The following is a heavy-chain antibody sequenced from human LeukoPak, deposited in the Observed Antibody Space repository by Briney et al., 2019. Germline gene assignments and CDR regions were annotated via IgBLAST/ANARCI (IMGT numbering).Heavy chain of an antibody. J-gene: IGHJ4*02. V-gene: IGHV4-30-4*08. D-gene: IGHD4-23*01. CDR3: ARVKSYYFDY. CDR2: IYYSGST. CDR1: GGSISSGDYY. Sequence: PSETLSLTCTVSGGSISSGDYYWSWIRQPPGKGLEWIGYIYYSGSTYYNPSLKSRVTISVDTFKNQFSLKVSSVTAADTGVYYCARVKSYYFDYWGQGTLVTVSS.